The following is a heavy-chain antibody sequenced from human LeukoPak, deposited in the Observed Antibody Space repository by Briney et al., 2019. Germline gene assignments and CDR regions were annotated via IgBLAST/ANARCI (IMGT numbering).Heavy chain of an antibody. CDR2: IYYSGST. CDR3: ARDLRSWYDWFDP. V-gene: IGHV4-59*01. CDR1: GGSISSYY. J-gene: IGHJ5*02. D-gene: IGHD6-13*01. Sequence: PSETLSLTCTVSGGSISSYYWSWIRQPPGKGLEWIGYIYYSGSTNYNPSLKSRVTISVDTSKNQFSLKLSSVTAADTAVYYCARDLRSWYDWFDPWGQGTLVTVSS.